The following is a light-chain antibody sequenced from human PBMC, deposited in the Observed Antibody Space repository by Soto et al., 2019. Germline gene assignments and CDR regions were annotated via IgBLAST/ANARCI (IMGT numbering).Light chain of an antibody. CDR3: QPYNSYWT. CDR2: EAS. V-gene: IGKV1-9*01. CDR1: HDIRTF. Sequence: DIQLTQYPSLLSSSIGDRVTITCRASHDIRTFLAWYQQKPRKAPKLLIYEASTFQRGVPSRFSGIGSGTVFPLTIGSMNPDDFATYYCQPYNSYWTFGQGTKVDIK. J-gene: IGKJ1*01.